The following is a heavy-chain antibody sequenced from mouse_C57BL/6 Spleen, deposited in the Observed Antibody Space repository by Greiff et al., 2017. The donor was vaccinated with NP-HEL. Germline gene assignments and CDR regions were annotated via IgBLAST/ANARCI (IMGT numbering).Heavy chain of an antibody. V-gene: IGHV1-26*01. CDR2: INPNNGGT. CDR3: ANSGYVFAY. Sequence: EVQLQQSGPELVKPGASVKISCKASGYTFTDYYMNWVKQSHGKSLEWIGDINPNNGGTSYNQKFKGKATLTVDKSSSTAYMELRSLTSEDSAVYYCANSGYVFAYWGQGTLVTVSA. D-gene: IGHD3-2*02. J-gene: IGHJ3*01. CDR1: GYTFTDYY.